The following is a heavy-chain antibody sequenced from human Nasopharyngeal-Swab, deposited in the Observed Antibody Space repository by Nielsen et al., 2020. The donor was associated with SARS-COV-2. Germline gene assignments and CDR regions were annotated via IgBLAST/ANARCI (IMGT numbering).Heavy chain of an antibody. CDR2: ISGSGGST. Sequence: WIRQPPGKGLEWVSAISGSGGSTYYADSVKGRFTISRDNSKNTLYPQMNSLRAEDTAVYYCATDSYYYDSSGYYSGNYWGQGTLVTVSS. J-gene: IGHJ4*02. D-gene: IGHD3-22*01. V-gene: IGHV3-23*01. CDR3: ATDSYYYDSSGYYSGNY.